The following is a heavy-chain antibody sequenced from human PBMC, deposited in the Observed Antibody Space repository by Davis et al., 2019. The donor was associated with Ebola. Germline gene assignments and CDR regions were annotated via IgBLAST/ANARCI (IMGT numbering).Heavy chain of an antibody. V-gene: IGHV1-2*06. CDR1: GYTFTNYY. D-gene: IGHD1-26*01. CDR2: INPNSGGT. Sequence: ASVKVSCKASGYTFTNYYMHWVRQAPGQGLAWMGRINPNSGGTNYAQRFQARVTLTRDTSLSTAHMELRSLRSDDTAVYYCARGAPSSKWNWLDPWGQGTLVTVSS. J-gene: IGHJ5*02. CDR3: ARGAPSSKWNWLDP.